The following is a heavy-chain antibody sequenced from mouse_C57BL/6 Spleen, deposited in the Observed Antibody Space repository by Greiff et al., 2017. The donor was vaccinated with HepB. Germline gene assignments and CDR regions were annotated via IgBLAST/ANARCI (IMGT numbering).Heavy chain of an antibody. CDR2: IHPNSGST. CDR1: GYTFTSYW. J-gene: IGHJ2*01. V-gene: IGHV1-64*01. CDR3: ARGYYYGSTVDY. Sequence: QVQLQQPGAELVKPGASVKLSCKASGYTFTSYWMHWVKQRPGQGLEWIGMIHPNSGSTNYNEKFKSKATLTVDKSSSTAYMQLSSLTSEDSAVYYCARGYYYGSTVDYWGQGTTLTVSS. D-gene: IGHD1-1*01.